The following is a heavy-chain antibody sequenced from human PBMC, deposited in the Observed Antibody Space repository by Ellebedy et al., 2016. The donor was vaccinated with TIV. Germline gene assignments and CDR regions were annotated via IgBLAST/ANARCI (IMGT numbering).Heavy chain of an antibody. Sequence: PGGSLRLSCAASGFTFTSYSMNWVRQAPGKGREWISYISNSDTIYYADSVRGRFTISRDKAKKSVYLQMNSLRVDDTGVYYCARDAMIWIFDSWGQGTLVTVSS. CDR1: GFTFTSYS. V-gene: IGHV3-48*01. CDR3: ARDAMIWIFDS. J-gene: IGHJ4*02. CDR2: ISNSDTI. D-gene: IGHD3-22*01.